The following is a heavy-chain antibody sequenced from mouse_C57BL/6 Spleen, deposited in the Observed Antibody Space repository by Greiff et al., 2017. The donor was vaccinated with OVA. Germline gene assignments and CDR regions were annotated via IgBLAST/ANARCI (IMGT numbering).Heavy chain of an antibody. CDR3: AREGDAPFDY. Sequence: QVQLKESGAELVRPGTSVKVSCKASGYAFTNYLIEWVKQRPGQGLEWIGVINPGSGGTNYNEKFKGKATLTADKSSSTAYMQLSSLTSEDSAVYFCAREGDAPFDYWGQGTTLTVSS. J-gene: IGHJ2*01. V-gene: IGHV1-54*01. D-gene: IGHD3-3*01. CDR2: INPGSGGT. CDR1: GYAFTNYL.